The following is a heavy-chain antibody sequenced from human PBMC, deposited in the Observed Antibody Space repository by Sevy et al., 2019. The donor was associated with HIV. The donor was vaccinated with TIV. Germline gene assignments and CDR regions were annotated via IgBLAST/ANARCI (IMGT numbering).Heavy chain of an antibody. D-gene: IGHD3-22*01. CDR1: GFSLSTTEVG. CDR2: IYWNDDR. J-gene: IGHJ3*02. CDR3: AHTSYDTSGYYNHDAFDI. V-gene: IGHV2-5*01. Sequence: SGPTLVNPTQTLTLTCTFSGFSLSTTEVGVGWIRQPPGNALEWLALIYWNDDRRYSPSLKSRLTITKDTSKNQVVLTMSNMDPVDTATYDCAHTSYDTSGYYNHDAFDIWGQGTMVTVSS.